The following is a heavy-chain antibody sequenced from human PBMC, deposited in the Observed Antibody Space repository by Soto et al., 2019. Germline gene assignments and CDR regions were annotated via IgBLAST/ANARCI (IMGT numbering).Heavy chain of an antibody. J-gene: IGHJ6*02. Sequence: ASVKVSCKASGYTLTSYVINWVRQATGQGLEWMGWMNPYSGNTGYAQKFQGRVTMPRHTSISTAYMELSSLRSEDTAVYYCARLLSSSSGYFYGIDVWGQGTTVPVSS. D-gene: IGHD6-6*01. V-gene: IGHV1-8*01. CDR2: MNPYSGNT. CDR3: ARLLSSSSGYFYGIDV. CDR1: GYTLTSYV.